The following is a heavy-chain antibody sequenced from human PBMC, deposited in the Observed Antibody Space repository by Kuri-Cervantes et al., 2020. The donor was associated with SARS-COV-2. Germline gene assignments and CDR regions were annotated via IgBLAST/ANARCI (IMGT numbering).Heavy chain of an antibody. J-gene: IGHJ6*03. D-gene: IGHD6-6*01. CDR1: GDSISSGYY. Sequence: SETLSLTCAVSGDSISSGYYWGWFLQPPGRELEWIGSIYHSGSTNYNTPLKSRVTITVDTTTNHFSLKLSSVTAADAAVEYCARNVKYRQPYYYMDVWGKGTTVTVSS. CDR2: IYHSGST. CDR3: ARNVKYRQPYYYMDV. V-gene: IGHV4-38-2*01.